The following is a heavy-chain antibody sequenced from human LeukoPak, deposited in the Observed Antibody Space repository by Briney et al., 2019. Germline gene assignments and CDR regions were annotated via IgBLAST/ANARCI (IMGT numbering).Heavy chain of an antibody. V-gene: IGHV3-7*03. D-gene: IGHD3-10*01. Sequence: GGSLRFSCAASGFTFSSYWMSWVRQAPGKGLEWVANIKQDGSEKYYVDSVKGRFTISRDNAKNSLYLQMNSLRAEDTAVYYCARDYYGSGSYYLYYYYGMDVWGKGTTVTVSS. CDR3: ARDYYGSGSYYLYYYYGMDV. CDR1: GFTFSSYW. CDR2: IKQDGSEK. J-gene: IGHJ6*04.